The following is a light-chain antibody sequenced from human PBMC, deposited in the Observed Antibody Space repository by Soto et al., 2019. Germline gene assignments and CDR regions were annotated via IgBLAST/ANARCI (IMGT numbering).Light chain of an antibody. CDR1: QTLRHRDGKTY. CDR3: MQTMQPAFT. J-gene: IGKJ2*01. Sequence: EIVMTQNPLSLSVTPGQPASISCKSSQTLRHRDGKTYLYWYLQRTGQPPQLLIHEASNRFSGVPYRFSGSGSETDFTLKISRVEAEDVGVYYCMQTMQPAFTFGQGTNLEIK. V-gene: IGKV2D-29*01. CDR2: EAS.